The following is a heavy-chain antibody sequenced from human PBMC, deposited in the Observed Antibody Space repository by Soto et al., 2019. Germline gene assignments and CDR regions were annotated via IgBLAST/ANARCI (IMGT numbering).Heavy chain of an antibody. CDR1: GFTFSSYG. CDR3: AKMRLGSSGWYEYYYYCGMDV. CDR2: ISYDGSNK. J-gene: IGHJ6*02. D-gene: IGHD6-19*01. Sequence: QVQLVESGGGVVQPGRSLRLSCAASGFTFSSYGMHWVRQAPGKGLEWVAVISYDGSNKYYADSVKGRFTISRDNSKNTLYMQMNSLRAEDTAVYYCAKMRLGSSGWYEYYYYCGMDVWGQGTTVTVSS. V-gene: IGHV3-30*18.